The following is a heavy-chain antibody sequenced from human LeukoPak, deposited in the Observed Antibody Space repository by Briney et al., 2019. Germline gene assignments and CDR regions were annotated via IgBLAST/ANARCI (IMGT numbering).Heavy chain of an antibody. V-gene: IGHV3-20*04. Sequence: GGSLRLSCAASEFTFDDYGMSWVRQAPGKGLEWVSGINWNGGSTGYADSVKGRFTISRDNAKNSLYLQMNSLRAEDTAVYYCARESSSSWYIGGKGWFDPWGQGTLVTVSS. CDR1: EFTFDDYG. J-gene: IGHJ5*02. CDR3: ARESSSSWYIGGKGWFDP. D-gene: IGHD6-13*01. CDR2: INWNGGST.